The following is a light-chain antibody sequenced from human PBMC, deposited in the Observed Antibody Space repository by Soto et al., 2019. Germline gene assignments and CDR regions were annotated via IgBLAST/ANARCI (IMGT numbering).Light chain of an antibody. CDR1: SSNIGAGYD. Sequence: QSVLTQPPSVSGAPGQRVTISCTGSSSNIGAGYDVQWYQQLPGTAPKLLIYGNSNRPSGVPDRFSGSKPGTSASLAITGLWAEDEADYYCQSYDSSLSGWVFGGGTKLTVL. CDR2: GNS. V-gene: IGLV1-40*01. CDR3: QSYDSSLSGWV. J-gene: IGLJ3*02.